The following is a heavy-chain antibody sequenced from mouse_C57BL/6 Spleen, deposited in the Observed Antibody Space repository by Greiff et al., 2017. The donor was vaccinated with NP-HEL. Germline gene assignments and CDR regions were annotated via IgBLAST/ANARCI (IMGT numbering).Heavy chain of an antibody. V-gene: IGHV1-15*01. CDR1: GYTFTDYE. CDR3: TRSAHIVTTRPWFAY. J-gene: IGHJ3*01. Sequence: VQLQQSGAELVRPGASVTLSCKASGYTFTDYEMHWVKQTPVHGLEWIGAIDPETGGTAYNQKFKGKAILTADKSSSTAYMELRSLTSEDSAVYYCTRSAHIVTTRPWFAYWGQGTLVTVSA. D-gene: IGHD2-5*01. CDR2: IDPETGGT.